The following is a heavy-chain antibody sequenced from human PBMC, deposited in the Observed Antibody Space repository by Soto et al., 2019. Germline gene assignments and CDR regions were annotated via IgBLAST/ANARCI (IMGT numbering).Heavy chain of an antibody. CDR1: GYTFTSYG. D-gene: IGHD3-22*01. CDR2: IIPIFGTA. V-gene: IGHV1-69*13. CDR3: ARDRLSGYDSSGYFDY. J-gene: IGHJ4*02. Sequence: ASVKVSCKASGYTFTSYGISWVRQAPGQGLEWMGRIIPIFGTANYAQKFQGRVTITADESTSTAYMELSSLRSEDTAVYYCARDRLSGYDSSGYFDYWGQGTLVTVPQ.